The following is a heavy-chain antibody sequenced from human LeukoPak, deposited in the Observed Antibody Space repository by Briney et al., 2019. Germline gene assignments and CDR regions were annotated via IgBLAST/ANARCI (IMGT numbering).Heavy chain of an antibody. Sequence: GGSLRLSCAASGFTVSSNYMSWVRQAPGKGLEWVSVIYSGGSTYYADSVKGRFTISRDNSKNTLYLQMNSLRAEDTAVYYCARGSVEGIVVVPYFDYWGQGTLVTVSS. D-gene: IGHD3-22*01. CDR3: ARGSVEGIVVVPYFDY. J-gene: IGHJ4*02. CDR2: IYSGGST. V-gene: IGHV3-53*01. CDR1: GFTVSSNY.